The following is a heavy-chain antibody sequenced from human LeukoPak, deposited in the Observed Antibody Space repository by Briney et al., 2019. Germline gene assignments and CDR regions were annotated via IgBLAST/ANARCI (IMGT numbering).Heavy chain of an antibody. CDR1: GFTFSSYW. CDR2: IKQDGSEK. D-gene: IGHD3-22*01. CDR3: ARDYYDSSGYYEGDY. J-gene: IGHJ4*02. V-gene: IGHV3-7*01. Sequence: GGSLRLSCAASGFTFSSYWMSWVRQAPGKGLEWVANIKQDGSEKYYVGSVKGRFTISRDNAKTSLYLQMNSLRAEDTAVYYCARDYYDSSGYYEGDYWGQGTLVTVSS.